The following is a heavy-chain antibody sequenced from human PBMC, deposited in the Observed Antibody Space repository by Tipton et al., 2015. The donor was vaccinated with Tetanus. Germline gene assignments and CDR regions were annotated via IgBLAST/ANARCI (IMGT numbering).Heavy chain of an antibody. CDR3: ARIGWLQQNKPAFDI. J-gene: IGHJ3*02. V-gene: IGHV1-69*01. CDR1: GGTFTNYA. D-gene: IGHD6-19*01. Sequence: QSGPEVKKPGSSVKVSCKVSGGTFTNYALSWVRQAPGQGLEWVGGITPIFGTTNSAPKFQGRVTITADESTNTAYMELSSLTSEDTAVYYCARIGWLQQNKPAFDIRGQGTVVTVSS. CDR2: ITPIFGTT.